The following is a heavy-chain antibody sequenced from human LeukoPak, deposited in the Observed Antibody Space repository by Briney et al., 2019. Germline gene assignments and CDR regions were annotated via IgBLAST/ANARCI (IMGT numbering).Heavy chain of an antibody. V-gene: IGHV1-18*04. CDR1: GYTFISYG. D-gene: IGHD2-2*01. CDR2: ISAYNGNT. CDR3: ARGGYCSSTSCVEYFQH. Sequence: ASVKVSCKASGYTFISYGISWVRQAPGQGLEWMGWISAYNGNTNYAQKLQGRVTMTTDTSTSTAYMELRSLRSDDTAVYYCARGGYCSSTSCVEYFQHWGQGPLVTVSS. J-gene: IGHJ1*01.